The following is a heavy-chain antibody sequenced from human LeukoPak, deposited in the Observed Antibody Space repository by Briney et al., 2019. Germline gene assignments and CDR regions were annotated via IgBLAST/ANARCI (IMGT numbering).Heavy chain of an antibody. CDR1: GGSISSNNW. D-gene: IGHD3-22*01. CDR2: IYHSGSP. CDR3: ARVQYYYDSSAPYGMDV. V-gene: IGHV4-4*02. Sequence: SETLSLTCAVSGGSISSNNWWGWVRQPPGKGLEWIGEIYHSGSPNYNPSLKSRVTISVDTSKNQFSLKLSSVTAADTAVYYCARVQYYYDSSAPYGMDVWGQGTTVTVSS. J-gene: IGHJ6*02.